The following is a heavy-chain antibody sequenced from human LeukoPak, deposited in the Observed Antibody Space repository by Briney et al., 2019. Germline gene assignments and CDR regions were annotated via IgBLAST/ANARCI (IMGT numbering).Heavy chain of an antibody. CDR3: ARGGSYFVH. CDR2: ISTSGSTI. CDR1: GFSFRTYE. J-gene: IGHJ4*02. V-gene: IGHV3-48*03. D-gene: IGHD3-16*01. Sequence: PGGSLRLSCAASGFSFRTYEMTWVRQAPGKGLEWVSHISTSGSTISYADSVKGRFTISRDNAKNSLYLQMNSLGAEDTAVYYCARGGSYFVHWGQGTLVTVSS.